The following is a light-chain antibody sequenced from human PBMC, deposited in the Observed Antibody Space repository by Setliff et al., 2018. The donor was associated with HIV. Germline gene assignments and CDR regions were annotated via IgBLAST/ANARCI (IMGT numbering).Light chain of an antibody. Sequence: QSVLTQPASVSGSPGQSITISCTGTSSDVGGFDYVSWYQQHPGKAPKLMIYDVTNRPSGVSNRFSASKSGNTASLTISGPQAEDEADYYCSSYAISNTLPFGTGTKVTVL. CDR1: SSDVGGFDY. CDR3: SSYAISNTLP. V-gene: IGLV2-14*03. J-gene: IGLJ1*01. CDR2: DVT.